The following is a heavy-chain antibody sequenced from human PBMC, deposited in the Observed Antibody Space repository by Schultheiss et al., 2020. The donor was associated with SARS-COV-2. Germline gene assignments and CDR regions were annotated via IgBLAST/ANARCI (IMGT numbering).Heavy chain of an antibody. CDR1: GGSISSSSYY. D-gene: IGHD5-24*01. Sequence: SETLSLTCTVSGGSISSSSYYWGWIRQPPGKGLEWIGSIYYSGSTYYNPSLKSRVTISVDTSKIQFSLKLSSVTAADTAVYYCASSRRDGYNWFDYWGQGTLVTVSS. J-gene: IGHJ4*02. V-gene: IGHV4-39*07. CDR2: IYYSGST. CDR3: ASSRRDGYNWFDY.